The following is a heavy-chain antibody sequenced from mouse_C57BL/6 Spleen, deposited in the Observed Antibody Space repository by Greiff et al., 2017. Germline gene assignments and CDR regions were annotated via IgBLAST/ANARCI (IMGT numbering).Heavy chain of an antibody. CDR3: AKPVLDYSNYFYAMDY. J-gene: IGHJ4*01. CDR1: GFSLTSYG. D-gene: IGHD2-5*01. V-gene: IGHV2-3*01. Sequence: VQLVESGPGLVAPSQSLSISCTVSGFSLTSYGVSWVRQPPGKGLEWLGVIWGDGSTNYHSARISRLNNSKDNSKSQVFLKLNSLQTDDTATYYCAKPVLDYSNYFYAMDYWGQGTSVTVSS. CDR2: IWGDGST.